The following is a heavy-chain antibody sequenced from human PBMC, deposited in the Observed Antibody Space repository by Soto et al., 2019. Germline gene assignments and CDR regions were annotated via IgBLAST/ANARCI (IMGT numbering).Heavy chain of an antibody. Sequence: QVQLVQSGAEVKKPGASVKVSCKASGYTFTDYYMHWVRQAPGQGLEWMGWINPNTGGKNYAQKFQGRVTMTSDRSITTVYMELTRLTSDDTAVYYCARAPSRYITSSKWFDTWGQGALVTVSS. CDR3: ARAPSRYITSSKWFDT. CDR1: GYTFTDYY. V-gene: IGHV1-2*02. CDR2: INPNTGGK. J-gene: IGHJ5*02. D-gene: IGHD6-6*01.